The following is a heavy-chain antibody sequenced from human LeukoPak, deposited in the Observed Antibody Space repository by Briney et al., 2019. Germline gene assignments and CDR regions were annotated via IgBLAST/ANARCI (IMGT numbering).Heavy chain of an antibody. CDR3: AREGSGGFVRVFDY. V-gene: IGHV1-2*06. J-gene: IGHJ4*02. CDR1: GYTFTGYY. Sequence: ASVTVSCTASGYTFTGYYMHWVRQAPGQGLEWMGRINPNSGGTNYAQKFQGRVTMTRDTSISTAYMELSRLRSDDTAVYYCAREGSGGFVRVFDYWGQGTLVTVSS. CDR2: INPNSGGT. D-gene: IGHD3-10*01.